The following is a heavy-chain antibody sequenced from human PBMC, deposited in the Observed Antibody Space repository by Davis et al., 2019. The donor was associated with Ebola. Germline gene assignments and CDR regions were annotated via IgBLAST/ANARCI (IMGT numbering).Heavy chain of an antibody. J-gene: IGHJ4*02. CDR2: ISSSGSTI. V-gene: IGHV3-48*03. CDR3: ARFYCSGGSCDDY. CDR1: GFTFSSYE. Sequence: PGGSLRLSCAASGFTFSSYEMNWVRQAPGKGLEWVSYISSSGSTIYYADSVKGRFTISRDNAKNSLYLQMNSLRAEDTAVYYCARFYCSGGSCDDYWGQGTLVTVSS. D-gene: IGHD2-15*01.